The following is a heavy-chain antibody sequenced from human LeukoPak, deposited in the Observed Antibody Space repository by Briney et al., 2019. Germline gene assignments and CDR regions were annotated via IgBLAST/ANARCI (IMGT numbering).Heavy chain of an antibody. CDR3: ARSPSDSSGWYFDY. CDR2: IYYSGST. Sequence: SETLSLTCTVSGGSISSYYWSWIRQPPGKGLEWIGYIYYSGSTNYNPSLKSRVTKSVDTSENQFSLKLSSVTAADTPVYYCARSPSDSSGWYFDYWGQGTLVTVSS. D-gene: IGHD6-19*01. J-gene: IGHJ4*02. CDR1: GGSISSYY. V-gene: IGHV4-59*08.